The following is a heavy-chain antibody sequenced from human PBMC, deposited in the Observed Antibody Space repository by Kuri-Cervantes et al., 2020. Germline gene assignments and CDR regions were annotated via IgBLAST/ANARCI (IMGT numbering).Heavy chain of an antibody. CDR3: ARDHGSGGSGDY. J-gene: IGHJ4*02. CDR2: IIPIFGTA. D-gene: IGHD2-15*01. V-gene: IGHV1-69*13. Sequence: SVKVSCKASGYTFSSYALHWVRQAPGQGLEWMGGIIPIFGTANYAQKFQGRVTITADESTSTAYMELSSLRSEDTAVYYCARDHGSGGSGDYWGQGTLVTVSS. CDR1: GYTFSSYA.